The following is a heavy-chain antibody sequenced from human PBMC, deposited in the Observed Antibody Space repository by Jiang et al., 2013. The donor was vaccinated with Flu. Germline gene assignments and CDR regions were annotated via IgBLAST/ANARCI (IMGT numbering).Heavy chain of an antibody. J-gene: IGHJ5*02. V-gene: IGHV3-33*01. Sequence: GGGVVQPGRSLRLSCAASGFTFSSYGMHWVRQAPGKGLEWVAVIWYDGSNKYYADSVKGRFTISRDNSKNTLYLQMNSLRAEDTAVYYCAREGRFLEWLLGDNWFDPWGQGTLVTVSS. CDR2: IWYDGSNK. D-gene: IGHD3-3*01. CDR1: GFTFSSYG. CDR3: AREGRFLEWLLGDNWFDP.